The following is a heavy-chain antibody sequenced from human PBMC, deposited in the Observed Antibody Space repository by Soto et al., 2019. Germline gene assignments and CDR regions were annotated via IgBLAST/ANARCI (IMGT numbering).Heavy chain of an antibody. Sequence: SETLSLTCTVSGDSIISSDFYWGWVRQPPGKGLEWIGCIFYLGSSYYNPSLKSRVTMSVDTSKNQFSLRLRSVTAADTALYFCARHSLALRKNNWFDPWGQGIMVTVSS. CDR1: GDSIISSDFY. V-gene: IGHV4-39*01. CDR2: IFYLGSS. CDR3: ARHSLALRKNNWFDP. J-gene: IGHJ5*02. D-gene: IGHD3-3*02.